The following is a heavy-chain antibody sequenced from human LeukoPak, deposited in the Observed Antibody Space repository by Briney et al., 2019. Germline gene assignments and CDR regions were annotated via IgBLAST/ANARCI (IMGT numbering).Heavy chain of an antibody. Sequence: PSETLSLTCTVSGGSISSYYWSWIRQPPGKGLEWIGYIYYSGSTNYNPSLKSRVTISVDTSKNQFSLKLTSVTAADTAMYYCARERNRHSGFDYWGQGTLVTVSS. J-gene: IGHJ4*02. V-gene: IGHV4-59*01. D-gene: IGHD3-10*01. CDR3: ARERNRHSGFDY. CDR1: GGSISSYY. CDR2: IYYSGST.